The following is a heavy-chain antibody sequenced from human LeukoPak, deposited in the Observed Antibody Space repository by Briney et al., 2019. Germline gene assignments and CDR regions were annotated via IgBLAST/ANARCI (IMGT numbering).Heavy chain of an antibody. D-gene: IGHD1-7*01. CDR2: IYYSGST. CDR3: ARDHRITGTTG. Sequence: SETLSLTCTVSGGSISSGDYYWSWIRQPPGKGLEWIGYIYYSGSTYYNPSLKSRVTISVDTSKNQFSLKLSSVTAADTAVYYCARDHRITGTTGWGQGTLVTFSS. CDR1: GGSISSGDYY. J-gene: IGHJ4*02. V-gene: IGHV4-30-4*01.